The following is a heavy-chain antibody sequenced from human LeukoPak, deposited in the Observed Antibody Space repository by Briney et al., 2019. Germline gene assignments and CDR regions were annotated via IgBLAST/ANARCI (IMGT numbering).Heavy chain of an antibody. CDR1: GYTFTSYG. V-gene: IGHV1-18*01. J-gene: IGHJ5*02. CDR2: ISAYNGNT. D-gene: IGHD3-10*01. CDR3: ARGKNYYGSGSYYTLYIWFDP. Sequence: GASVKVSCKASGYTFTSYGISWVRQAPGQGLEWMGWISAYNGNTNYAQKLQGRLTMTTDTSTSTAYMELRSLRSDDTAVYYCARGKNYYGSGSYYTLYIWFDPWGQGTLVTVSS.